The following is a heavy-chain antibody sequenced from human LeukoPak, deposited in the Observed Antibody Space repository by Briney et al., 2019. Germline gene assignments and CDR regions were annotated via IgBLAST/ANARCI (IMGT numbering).Heavy chain of an antibody. CDR3: ARASGHFDY. J-gene: IGHJ4*02. D-gene: IGHD3-10*01. Sequence: GGSLRLSCAASGFTFSIYGLHWVRQAPGKGLEWVAVIWNDGSNKYYADSVKGRFTISRDNSKNTLYLQMNSLRAEDTAVYSCARASGHFDYWGQGTLVTVSS. CDR1: GFTFSIYG. V-gene: IGHV3-33*01. CDR2: IWNDGSNK.